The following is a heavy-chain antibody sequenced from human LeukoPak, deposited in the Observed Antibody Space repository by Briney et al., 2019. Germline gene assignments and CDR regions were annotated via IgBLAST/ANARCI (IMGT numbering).Heavy chain of an antibody. J-gene: IGHJ4*02. V-gene: IGHV4-4*07. CDR2: IYTSGST. CDR1: GGSISSYY. D-gene: IGHD6-13*01. CDR3: ARTYSSSWSQGHDY. Sequence: SETLSLTCTVSGGSISSYYWSWIRQPAGKGLEWIGRIYTSGSTNYNPSLKSRVTMSVDMSKNQFSVKLSSVTAADTAVYYCARTYSSSWSQGHDYWGQGTLVTVSS.